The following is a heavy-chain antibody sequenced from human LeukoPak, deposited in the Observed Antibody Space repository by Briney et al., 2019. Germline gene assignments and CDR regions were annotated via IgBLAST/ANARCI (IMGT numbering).Heavy chain of an antibody. CDR1: GDSVSNNRAS. Sequence: SQTLSLTCAISGDSVSNNRASWGWIRQSPSRGLEWLGRTYYRSQWFDDYAPSLRSRITINPDTSKNQFSLQLTSVTPEDTAVYYCVRIRSLGLFDYWGQGTLSPSPQ. CDR3: VRIRSLGLFDY. CDR2: TYYRSQWFD. J-gene: IGHJ4*02. D-gene: IGHD1-26*01. V-gene: IGHV6-1*01.